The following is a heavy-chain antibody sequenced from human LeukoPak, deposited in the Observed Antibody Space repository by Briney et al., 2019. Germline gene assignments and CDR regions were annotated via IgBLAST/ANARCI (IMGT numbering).Heavy chain of an antibody. CDR2: IYYSGST. D-gene: IGHD3-22*01. CDR1: GGSISSSSYY. Sequence: PSETLSLTCTVSGGSISSSSYYWGWTRQPPGKGLEWIGSIYYSGSTYYNPSLKSRVTISVDTSKNQFSLKLSSVTAADTAVYYCARGYYDSSGYYPTITPHDYWGQGTLVTVSS. J-gene: IGHJ4*02. CDR3: ARGYYDSSGYYPTITPHDY. V-gene: IGHV4-39*01.